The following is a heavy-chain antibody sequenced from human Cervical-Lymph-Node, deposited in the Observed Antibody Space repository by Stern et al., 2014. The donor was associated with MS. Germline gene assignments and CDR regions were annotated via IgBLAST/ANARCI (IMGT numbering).Heavy chain of an antibody. D-gene: IGHD5-18*01. CDR2: IYARGST. V-gene: IGHV4-61*02. Sequence: QVQLQESGPGLVKPSQTLSLTCTVSGGSISSGNYYWSWIRQPAGKGLEWIGRIYARGSTNYNPSLESGVTLSIETSKNQFTLNLPSGTAADTAVYFCARDRIHRPSTEYWGQGILVTVTS. CDR3: ARDRIHRPSTEY. CDR1: GGSISSGNYY. J-gene: IGHJ4*02.